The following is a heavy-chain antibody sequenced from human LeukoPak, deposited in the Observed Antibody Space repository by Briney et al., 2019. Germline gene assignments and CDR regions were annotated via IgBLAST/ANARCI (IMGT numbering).Heavy chain of an antibody. D-gene: IGHD1/OR15-1a*01. CDR2: IYDSGTT. CDR1: GTSISSDTYY. Sequence: SETLSLTCTVSGTSISSDTYYWNWVRQTPGRGLEWIGCIYDSGTTYYNPSLESRITMAMDTSKNQFSLKLTSLTAPDTAVYYCAAGAFTRGEHDFWGQGTLVTVFS. J-gene: IGHJ4*02. CDR3: AAGAFTRGEHDF. V-gene: IGHV4-30-4*01.